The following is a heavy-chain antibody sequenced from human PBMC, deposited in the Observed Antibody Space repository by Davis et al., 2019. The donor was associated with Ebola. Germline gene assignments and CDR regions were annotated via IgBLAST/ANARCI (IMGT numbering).Heavy chain of an antibody. V-gene: IGHV3-21*04. CDR3: VKDTSNVWFDV. D-gene: IGHD6-19*01. CDR2: ISSSSNYI. J-gene: IGHJ3*01. CDR1: GVTISSNS. Sequence: WGSLRLSCAASGVTISSNSMSWVRQAPGKGLEWVSFISSSSNYIYYADSVKGRFTISRDNSKNTLHLQMNSLRVEDTAIYYCVKDTSNVWFDVWGQGTMVSVSS.